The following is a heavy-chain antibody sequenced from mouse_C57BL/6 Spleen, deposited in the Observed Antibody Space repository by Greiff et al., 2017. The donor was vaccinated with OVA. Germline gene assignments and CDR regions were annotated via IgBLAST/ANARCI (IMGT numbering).Heavy chain of an antibody. V-gene: IGHV1-42*01. J-gene: IGHJ1*03. CDR1: GYSFTGYY. D-gene: IGHD1-1*01. Sequence: EVQLQQSGPELVKPGASVKISCKASGYSFTGYYMNWVKQSPEKSLEWIGEINPSTGGTTYNQKFKAKATLTVDKSSSTAYMQLKSLTSEDSAVYYCARGSSSYSHWYFDVWGTGTTVTVSS. CDR3: ARGSSSYSHWYFDV. CDR2: INPSTGGT.